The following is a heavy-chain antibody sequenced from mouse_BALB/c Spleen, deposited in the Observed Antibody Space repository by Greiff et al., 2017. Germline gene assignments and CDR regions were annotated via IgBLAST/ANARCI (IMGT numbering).Heavy chain of an antibody. CDR2: ISDGGSYT. CDR3: ARDKGYGNHRAWFAY. D-gene: IGHD2-10*02. J-gene: IGHJ3*01. CDR1: GFTFSDYY. Sequence: DVMLVESGGGLVKPGGSLKLSCAASGFTFSDYYMYWVRQTPEKRLEWVATISDGGSYTYYPDSVKGRFTISRDNAKNNLYLQMSSLKSEDTAMYYCARDKGYGNHRAWFAYWGQGTLVTVSA. V-gene: IGHV5-4*02.